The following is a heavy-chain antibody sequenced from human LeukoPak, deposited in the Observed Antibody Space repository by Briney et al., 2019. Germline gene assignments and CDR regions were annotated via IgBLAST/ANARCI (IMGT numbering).Heavy chain of an antibody. CDR1: GGSISSYY. J-gene: IGHJ4*02. D-gene: IGHD5-18*01. CDR3: ARSPRGYSYGYLDY. V-gene: IGHV4-59*01. CDR2: IYYSGST. Sequence: SETLSLTCTVSGGSISSYYWSLIRQPPGKGLEWIGYIYYSGSTNYNPSLKSRVTISVDTSKNQFSLKLSSVTAADTAVYYCARSPRGYSYGYLDYWGQGTLVTVSS.